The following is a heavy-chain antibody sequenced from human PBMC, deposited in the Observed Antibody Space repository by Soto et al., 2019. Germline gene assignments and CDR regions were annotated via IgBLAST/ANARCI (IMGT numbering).Heavy chain of an antibody. Sequence: PGGSLRLSCAASGFSISDHYMSWIRQAPGKGLEWVSYSSNSGTFTKYADSVKGRFSISRDNAKNSLYLEINSLRGEDTAIYYCVRSGDSYNVLDYWGQGTPVTVSS. V-gene: IGHV3-11*03. CDR3: VRSGDSYNVLDY. J-gene: IGHJ4*02. D-gene: IGHD2-21*02. CDR2: SSNSGTFT. CDR1: GFSISDHY.